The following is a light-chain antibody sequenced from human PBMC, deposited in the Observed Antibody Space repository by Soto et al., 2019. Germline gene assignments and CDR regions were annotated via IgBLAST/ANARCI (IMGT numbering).Light chain of an antibody. J-gene: IGKJ1*01. Sequence: DIQMTQSPSSVSASVGDRITITCRASQDIGGRLAWYQQIPGGAPKLLIYKASILESGVPSRFSGSGSGTKFTLTITSLQDEDFATYYCQQYDMFGPGTKVDIK. CDR1: QDIGGR. V-gene: IGKV1-5*03. CDR2: KAS. CDR3: QQYDM.